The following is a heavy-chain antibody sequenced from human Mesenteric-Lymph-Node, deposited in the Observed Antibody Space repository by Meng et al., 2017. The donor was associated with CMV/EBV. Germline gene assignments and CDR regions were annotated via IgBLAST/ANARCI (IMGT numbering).Heavy chain of an antibody. Sequence: HVQIPQCGAGRWKLSQPLSLTCSVDGGSVRCYNWSGIRQPPGKGLEWIGEINHSGSTNYNPSLKSRVTISVDTSKNQFSLKLSSVTAADTAVYYCARHQRWLKSEGGFNYWGQGTPVTVSS. CDR1: GGSVRCYN. J-gene: IGHJ4*02. CDR2: INHSGST. CDR3: ARHQRWLKSEGGFNY. V-gene: IGHV4-34*01. D-gene: IGHD4-23*01.